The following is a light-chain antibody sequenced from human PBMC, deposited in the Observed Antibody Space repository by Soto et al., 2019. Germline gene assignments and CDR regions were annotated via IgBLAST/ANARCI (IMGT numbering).Light chain of an antibody. CDR3: SSYSGTTRVV. V-gene: IGLV2-14*03. J-gene: IGLJ2*01. Sequence: QSALTQPASVSGSLGQSITISCTGTSNDVGVYNFVSWYQQYPGKAPKLIIFDVSSRPSGVSNRFSGSKSGNTASLTISGLQAEDEADYYCSSYSGTTRVVFGGGTKLT. CDR2: DVS. CDR1: SNDVGVYNF.